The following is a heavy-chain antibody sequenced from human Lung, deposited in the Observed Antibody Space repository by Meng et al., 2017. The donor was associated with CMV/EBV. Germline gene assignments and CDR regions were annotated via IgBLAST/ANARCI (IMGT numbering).Heavy chain of an antibody. CDR3: ARADGSSGYSYLIDY. CDR1: VFTVGSDY. Sequence: ASVFTVGSDYMTLVRQAPGKGLEWFSVLYAGGSPYYAGSVKGRFTISRDNSKNTLYLQMNDLRAEDTALYYCARADGSSGYSYLIDYWGQGTLVTVSS. J-gene: IGHJ4*02. D-gene: IGHD3-22*01. V-gene: IGHV3-53*01. CDR2: LYAGGSP.